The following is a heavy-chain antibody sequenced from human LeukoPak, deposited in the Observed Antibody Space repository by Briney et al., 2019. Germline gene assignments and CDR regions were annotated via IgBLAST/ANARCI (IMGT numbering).Heavy chain of an antibody. J-gene: IGHJ4*02. V-gene: IGHV3-74*01. D-gene: IGHD1-26*01. Sequence: GGSLRLSCAASGFTFSSYWMHWVRQAPGKGLVWVSRINSDGSSTSCADSVKGRFTISRDNAKNTLYLQMNSLRAEDTAVYYCARGHIVGATTGDYWGQGTLVTVSS. CDR3: ARGHIVGATTGDY. CDR2: INSDGSST. CDR1: GFTFSSYW.